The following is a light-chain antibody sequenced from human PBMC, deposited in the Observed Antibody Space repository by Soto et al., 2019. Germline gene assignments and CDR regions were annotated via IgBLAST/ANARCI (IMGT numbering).Light chain of an antibody. CDR2: GAS. Sequence: EIVMTQSPATLSVSPGETATLSCRASQSISSDLAWLQQKPGQSPRLLIFGASTRATGIPARFSGGGFGTDFTLTISSLQSEDFAVYYCQQYNNWPRTFGLGTRVEVK. CDR1: QSISSD. J-gene: IGKJ1*01. V-gene: IGKV3-15*01. CDR3: QQYNNWPRT.